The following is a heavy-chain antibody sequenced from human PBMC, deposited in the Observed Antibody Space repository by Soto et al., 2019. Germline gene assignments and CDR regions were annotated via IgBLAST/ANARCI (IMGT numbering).Heavy chain of an antibody. CDR1: GGGTFTKYA. CDR2: IIPMFGTP. CDR3: AIPLRDRNSYHGMPG. Sequence: QVQLVQSGAEVQKPGSSVKVSCKASGGGTFTKYAFSWVRQAPGQGLEWMGAIIPMFGTPNYARKFQGSVTITADESTTAVYMALSSLRSEDAAVYLGAIPLRDRNSYHGMPGWGSGTRVTVPS. D-gene: IGHD2-2*01. J-gene: IGHJ6*04. V-gene: IGHV1-69*01.